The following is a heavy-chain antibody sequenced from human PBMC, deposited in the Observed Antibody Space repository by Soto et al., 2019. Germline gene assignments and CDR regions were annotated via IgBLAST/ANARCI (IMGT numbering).Heavy chain of an antibody. J-gene: IGHJ6*01. CDR3: AALLTAHTRGNYGMDV. Sequence: ASVKVSCKASGYTFTSYGISWVRQAPGQGLEWMGWISAYNGNTNYAQKLQGRVTMTTDTSTSTAYMELRSLRSDDTAVYYCAALLTAHTRGNYGMDVWGEGPPV. CDR1: GYTFTSYG. D-gene: IGHD2-21*02. CDR2: ISAYNGNT. V-gene: IGHV1-18*04.